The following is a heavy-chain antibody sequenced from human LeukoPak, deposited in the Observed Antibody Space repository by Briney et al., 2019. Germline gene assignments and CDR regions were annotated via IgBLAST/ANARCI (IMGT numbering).Heavy chain of an antibody. J-gene: IGHJ6*02. Sequence: ASVKVSCKASGYTFTSYDINWVRQATGQGLEWMGWMNPNSGNTGYAQKFQGRVTMTRNTSISTAYMELSSLRSEDTAVCYCARGGEYSSSWYTIYYYYGMDVWGQGTTVTVSS. CDR1: GYTFTSYD. D-gene: IGHD6-13*01. V-gene: IGHV1-8*01. CDR3: ARGGEYSSSWYTIYYYYGMDV. CDR2: MNPNSGNT.